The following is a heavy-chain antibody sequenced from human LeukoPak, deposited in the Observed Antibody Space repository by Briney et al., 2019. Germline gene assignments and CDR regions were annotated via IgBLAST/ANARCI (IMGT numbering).Heavy chain of an antibody. CDR1: GFTFSSYS. CDR2: ISSSSSYI. J-gene: IGHJ4*02. Sequence: GGSLRLSCAASGFTFSSYSMNWVRQAPGKGLEWVSSISSSSSYIYYADSVKGRFTISRDNAKNSLYLQMNSLRAEDTAVYYCARDRSADYYDSSGYYYYWGQGTLVTVSS. D-gene: IGHD3-22*01. V-gene: IGHV3-21*01. CDR3: ARDRSADYYDSSGYYYY.